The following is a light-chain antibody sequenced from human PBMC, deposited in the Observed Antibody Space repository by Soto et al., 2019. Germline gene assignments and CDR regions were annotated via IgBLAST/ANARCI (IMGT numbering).Light chain of an antibody. CDR3: CSYAGSSTFAYVV. CDR2: EGS. J-gene: IGLJ2*01. CDR1: SSDVGCYNL. Sequence: QSALTQPASVSGSPGQSITISCTGTSSDVGCYNLVSWYQQHPGKAPKLMIYEGSKRPSGVSNRFSGSKSGNTASLTISGLQAEDEADYYCCSYAGSSTFAYVVFGGGTQLTVL. V-gene: IGLV2-23*03.